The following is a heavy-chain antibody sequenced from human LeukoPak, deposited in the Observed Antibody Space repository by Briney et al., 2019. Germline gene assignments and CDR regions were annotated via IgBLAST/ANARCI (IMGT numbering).Heavy chain of an antibody. Sequence: GRSLRLSCAASGFTFSSYAMHWVRQAPGKGLEWVAVISYDGSNKYYADSVKGRFTISRDNSKNTLYLQMNSLRAEDTAVYYCARGDARGTRHSSFDYWGRETLVTVSS. CDR2: ISYDGSNK. CDR1: GFTFSSYA. D-gene: IGHD6-19*01. CDR3: ARGDARGTRHSSFDY. J-gene: IGHJ4*02. V-gene: IGHV3-30-3*01.